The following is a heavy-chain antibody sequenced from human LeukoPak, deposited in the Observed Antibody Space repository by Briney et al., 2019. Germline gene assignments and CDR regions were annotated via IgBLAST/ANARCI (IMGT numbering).Heavy chain of an antibody. CDR3: ARDWFGDF. J-gene: IGHJ4*02. V-gene: IGHV3-21*01. Sequence: GGSPRLSCAASGFTFSSYEMNWVRQAPGKGLEWVSSISTSGSYTYYEDSLKGRFTISRDNAKQSLYLQMDSLRAEDTAVYYCARDWFGDFWGQGILVIVSS. CDR2: ISTSGSYT. D-gene: IGHD3-16*01. CDR1: GFTFSSYE.